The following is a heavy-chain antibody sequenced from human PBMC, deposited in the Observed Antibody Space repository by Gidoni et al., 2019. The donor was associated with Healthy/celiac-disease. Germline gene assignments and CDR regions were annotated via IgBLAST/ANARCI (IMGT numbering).Heavy chain of an antibody. D-gene: IGHD1-26*01. CDR3: ARGEATRDKEQIDY. Sequence: QVQPAASGGGVVKPGRSLRLSCAASGFTFSRCARHWVRQDPGKGLEGVAVITYDGSNKYYADSVKGRFTISRDISKNTLYLKMNSLRAEDTAVYYCARGEATRDKEQIDYWGQGTLVTVSS. J-gene: IGHJ4*02. CDR1: GFTFSRCA. V-gene: IGHV3-30-3*01. CDR2: ITYDGSNK.